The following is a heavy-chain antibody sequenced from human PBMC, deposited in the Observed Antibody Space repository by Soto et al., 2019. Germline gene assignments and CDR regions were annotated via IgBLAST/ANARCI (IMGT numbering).Heavy chain of an antibody. CDR3: ERAGHYDILTDRPRWPSFDY. D-gene: IGHD3-9*01. Sequence: QVQLVQSGAEVKKPGSSVKVSCKASGGTFSSYTISWVRQAPGQGLEWMGRIIPILGIANYAQKFQGRVTITADKSTSTAYMELSSLRSEDTAVYYCERAGHYDILTDRPRWPSFDYWGQGTLVTVSS. J-gene: IGHJ4*02. CDR1: GGTFSSYT. CDR2: IIPILGIA. V-gene: IGHV1-69*02.